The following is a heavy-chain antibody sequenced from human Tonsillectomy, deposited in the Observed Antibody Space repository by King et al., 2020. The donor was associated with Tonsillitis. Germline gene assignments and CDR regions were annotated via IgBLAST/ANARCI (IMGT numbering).Heavy chain of an antibody. CDR3: ARLRLVPYYVDY. CDR2: IYPDDSNT. V-gene: IGHV5-51*03. D-gene: IGHD2-2*01. J-gene: IGHJ4*02. Sequence: DVQLVESGAEVKKPGESLTISCTGSGYSFTSYWIGWVRQMPGKGLEWMGIIYPDDSNTRYSPSFQGQFTISADKSIRTAYLQGSSLKASDTAMYYCARLRLVPYYVDYWGQGTLVTVSS. CDR1: GYSFTSYW.